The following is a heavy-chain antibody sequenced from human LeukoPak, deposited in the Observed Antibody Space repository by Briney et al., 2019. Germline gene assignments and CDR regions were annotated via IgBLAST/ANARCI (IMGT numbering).Heavy chain of an antibody. V-gene: IGHV1-46*01. D-gene: IGHD3-22*01. J-gene: IGHJ4*02. Sequence: ASVKVSCKASGYTFTSYYMHWVRQAPGQGLEWMGRINPSGGSTSYAQNFQGRVTMTRDMSTSTVYMELSSLRSEDTAVYYCARVGRSTYYDSSGYYYKYWGQGTLVTVSS. CDR1: GYTFTSYY. CDR2: INPSGGST. CDR3: ARVGRSTYYDSSGYYYKY.